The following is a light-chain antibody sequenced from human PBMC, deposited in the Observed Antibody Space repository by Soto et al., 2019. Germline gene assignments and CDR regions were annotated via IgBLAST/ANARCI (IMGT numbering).Light chain of an antibody. CDR3: QQGNNFPFA. J-gene: IGKJ3*01. V-gene: IGKV1-12*01. CDR2: GAS. CDR1: RNVSSW. Sequence: DIQITQSPSSVSASVGDRVTVTCRTSRNVSSWLAWYQLTPGKAPKLMIHGASTLQRGVPSRFSGSGSGTEFSLTISSLQPEDFATYFCQQGNNFPFAFGPGTKVDIK.